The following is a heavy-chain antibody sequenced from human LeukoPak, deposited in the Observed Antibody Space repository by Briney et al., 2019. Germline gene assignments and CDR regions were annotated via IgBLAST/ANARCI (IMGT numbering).Heavy chain of an antibody. J-gene: IGHJ4*02. CDR2: INPNSGGT. CDR3: ARLITTVRGVTVDY. CDR1: GYTFTGYY. D-gene: IGHD3-10*01. Sequence: VASVKVSCKASGYTFTGYYMHWVRQAPGQGLEWMGWINPNSGGTNYAQKFQGRVTMTRDTSISTAYMELSRLRSDDTAVYYCARLITTVRGVTVDYWGQGTLVTVSS. V-gene: IGHV1-2*02.